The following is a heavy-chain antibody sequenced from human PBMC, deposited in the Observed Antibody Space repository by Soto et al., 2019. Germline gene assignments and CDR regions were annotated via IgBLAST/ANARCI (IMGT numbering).Heavy chain of an antibody. CDR2: ISNDGSEK. V-gene: IGHV3-30*18. CDR1: GFTFSDYG. Sequence: QVQLLDSGGGVVQPGRSLRLTCVASGFTFSDYGMHWVRQAPGKGLEWVAVISNDGSEKYYADSLKDRFTISRDNSLTHLYREVNSLPTETTVVYYVAKAFGGGSYTWPDTGGQET. CDR3: AKAFGGGSYTWPDT. D-gene: IGHD2-2*02. J-gene: IGHJ4*02.